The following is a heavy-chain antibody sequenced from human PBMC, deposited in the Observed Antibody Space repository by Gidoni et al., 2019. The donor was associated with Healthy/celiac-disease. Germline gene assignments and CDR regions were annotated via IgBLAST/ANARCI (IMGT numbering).Heavy chain of an antibody. CDR2: IKQDGSEK. CDR3: ARDPAPGWFDP. CDR1: GFTFSSYW. D-gene: IGHD3-10*01. Sequence: EVQLVESGGGLVQPGGSLRLSCAASGFTFSSYWMSWVRQAPGKGLEWVANIKQDGSEKYYVDSVKGRFTISRGNAKNSLYLQMNSLRAEDTAVYYCARDPAPGWFDPWGQGTLVTVSS. V-gene: IGHV3-7*01. J-gene: IGHJ5*02.